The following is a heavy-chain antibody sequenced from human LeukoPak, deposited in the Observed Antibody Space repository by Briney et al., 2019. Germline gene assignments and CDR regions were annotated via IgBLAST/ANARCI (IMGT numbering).Heavy chain of an antibody. CDR2: INPSGGST. Sequence: ASVKVSCKASGYTFTNYYMHWVRQAPGQGLEWMGIINPSGGSTSYAQRFQGRVTMTRDASRSTVYMELSSLRSEDTAVYYCARSDNMERTRTLWFGESFNWLDPWGQGTLVTVSS. CDR1: GYTFTNYY. V-gene: IGHV1-46*01. D-gene: IGHD3-10*01. J-gene: IGHJ5*02. CDR3: ARSDNMERTRTLWFGESFNWLDP.